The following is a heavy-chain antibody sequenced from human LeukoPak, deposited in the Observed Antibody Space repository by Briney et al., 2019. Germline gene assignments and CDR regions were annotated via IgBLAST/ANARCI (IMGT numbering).Heavy chain of an antibody. Sequence: GGSLRLSCAASGFTVSSNYMSWVRQAPGKGLEWFSVIYSGGSTYYADSVKGRFTISRDNSKDTLYLQMNSLRAEDTAVYYCAKDRSSTNNYYYGMDVWGQGTTVTVSS. CDR2: IYSGGST. J-gene: IGHJ6*02. V-gene: IGHV3-53*01. CDR1: GFTVSSNY. D-gene: IGHD2-2*01. CDR3: AKDRSSTNNYYYGMDV.